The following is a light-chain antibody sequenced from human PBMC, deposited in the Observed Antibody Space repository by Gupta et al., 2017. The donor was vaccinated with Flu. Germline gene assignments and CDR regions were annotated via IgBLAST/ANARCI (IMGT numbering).Light chain of an antibody. CDR1: TSDVGGYNS. CDR3: SSYTSGSTLRFA. J-gene: IGLJ1*01. CDR2: DVS. Sequence: TISCTGTTSDVGGYNSVSWYQQRPGKAPKLMIYDVSNRPSGISNRFSGSKSGNTASLTISGLQAEDEADYYCSSYTSGSTLRFAFGYGTKVTVL. V-gene: IGLV2-14*04.